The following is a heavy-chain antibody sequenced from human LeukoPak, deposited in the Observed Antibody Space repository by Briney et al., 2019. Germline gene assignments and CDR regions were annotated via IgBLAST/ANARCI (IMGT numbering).Heavy chain of an antibody. J-gene: IGHJ6*02. CDR1: GFTFSSYW. D-gene: IGHD2-2*01. V-gene: IGHV3-7*01. Sequence: PGGSLRLSCAASGFTFSSYWMSWVRQAPGKGLEWVANIKQDGSEKYYVDSVKGRFTISRDNAKNSLYLQMNSLRAEDTAVYYCARDLVVPAAIFHPYYYGMDVWGQGTTVTVSS. CDR3: ARDLVVPAAIFHPYYYGMDV. CDR2: IKQDGSEK.